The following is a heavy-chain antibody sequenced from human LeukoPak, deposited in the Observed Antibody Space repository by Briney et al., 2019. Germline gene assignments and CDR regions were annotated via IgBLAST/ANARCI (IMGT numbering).Heavy chain of an antibody. J-gene: IGHJ4*02. D-gene: IGHD2-2*01. V-gene: IGHV3-23*01. CDR3: AKDVVPAAI. CDR1: GFTISNYV. Sequence: GGSLRLSCAVSGFTISNYVMSWVRQAPGKGLEWVSGISMGGGSTYYADSVKGRFTISRDNSKNTLYLQMNSLRAEDTAMYHCAKDVVPAAIWGQGTRVTVSS. CDR2: ISMGGGST.